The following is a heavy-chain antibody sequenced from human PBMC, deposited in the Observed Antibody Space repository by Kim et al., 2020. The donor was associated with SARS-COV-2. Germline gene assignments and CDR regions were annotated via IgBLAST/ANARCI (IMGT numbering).Heavy chain of an antibody. CDR3: TRLVRDVATGDF. J-gene: IGHJ4*02. D-gene: IGHD2-15*01. CDR1: GFIISDHY. V-gene: IGHV3-72*01. CDR2: TRDKANSYTT. Sequence: GGSLRLSCAVSGFIISDHYMDWVRQAPGKGLEWVGRTRDKANSYTTEYAASVRGRFTISRDDSRNSVYLQMNSLKSEDTAVYYCTRLVRDVATGDFWGQG.